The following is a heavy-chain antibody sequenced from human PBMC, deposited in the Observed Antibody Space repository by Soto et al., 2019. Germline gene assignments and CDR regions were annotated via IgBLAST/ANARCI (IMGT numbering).Heavy chain of an antibody. CDR1: GGTFSSYA. Sequence: SVKVSCKASGGTFSSYAISWVRQAPGQGLEWMGGIIPIFGTANYAQKFQGRVTITADESTSTAYMELSSLRSEDTAVYYCARGRVVSQTYYYGMDVWGQGTTVAVSS. J-gene: IGHJ6*02. V-gene: IGHV1-69*13. CDR3: ARGRVVSQTYYYGMDV. D-gene: IGHD3-22*01. CDR2: IIPIFGTA.